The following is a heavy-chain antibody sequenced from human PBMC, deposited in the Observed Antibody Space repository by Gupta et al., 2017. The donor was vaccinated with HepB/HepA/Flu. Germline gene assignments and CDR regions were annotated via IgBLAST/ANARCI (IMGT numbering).Heavy chain of an antibody. CDR1: GFTFSSYS. CDR3: ASNVDTAMVLDY. D-gene: IGHD5-18*01. J-gene: IGHJ4*02. CDR2: ISSSSSYI. V-gene: IGHV3-21*01. Sequence: EVQLVESGGGLVKPGGSLRLSCAASGFTFSSYSMNWVRQAPGKGLEWVSTISSSSSYIYYADAVKGRFTISRDNAKKSLYLKMKSMRAEDTAVYYCASNVDTAMVLDYWGQGTLVTVSS.